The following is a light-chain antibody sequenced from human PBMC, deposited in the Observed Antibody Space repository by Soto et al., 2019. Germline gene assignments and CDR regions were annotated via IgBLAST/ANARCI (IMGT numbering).Light chain of an antibody. Sequence: DIQMTQSPSSLSASVGDRVTITCQASQDITNYLNWYQQKPGKAPKLPIYDASNLETGVPSRFSGSGSGTDFTFTISSLQPEDIATYYCQQYDNLPPLFGQGTKLEIK. CDR1: QDITNY. CDR2: DAS. CDR3: QQYDNLPPL. J-gene: IGKJ2*01. V-gene: IGKV1-33*01.